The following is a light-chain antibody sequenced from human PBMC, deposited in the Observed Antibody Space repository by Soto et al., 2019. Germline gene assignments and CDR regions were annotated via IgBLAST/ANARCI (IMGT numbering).Light chain of an antibody. J-gene: IGKJ4*01. CDR3: QQYDSSHLT. Sequence: SLSPGERATLSCRAGQNVISSYFAWYQQKPGQAPSLLVYATSSRAAGIPDRFSGSGSGTDFTLTIRRLEPEDFAVYYCQQYDSSHLTFGGGTKVEIK. CDR2: ATS. CDR1: QNVISSY. V-gene: IGKV3-20*01.